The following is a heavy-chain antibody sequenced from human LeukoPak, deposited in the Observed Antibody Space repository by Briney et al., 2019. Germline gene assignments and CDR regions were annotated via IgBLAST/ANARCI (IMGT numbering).Heavy chain of an antibody. CDR1: GFTFGDYG. Sequence: GGSLRLSCTTSGFTFGDYGMGWVRQAPGKRPEWVSFIRSKAYGGTTEYAASVEGRFTISRDDSKSIAYLQMNSLKTEDTAVYYCTRGTTDDYYYYYYMDVWGKGTTVTISS. J-gene: IGHJ6*03. CDR2: IRSKAYGGTT. V-gene: IGHV3-49*04. CDR3: TRGTTDDYYYYYYMDV. D-gene: IGHD1-1*01.